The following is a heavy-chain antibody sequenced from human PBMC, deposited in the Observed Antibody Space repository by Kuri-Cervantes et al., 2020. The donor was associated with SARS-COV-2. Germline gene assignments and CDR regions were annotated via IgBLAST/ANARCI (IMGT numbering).Heavy chain of an antibody. CDR1: GYTFTGYY. CDR3: ARGKYFSSTDCPALGGMDV. V-gene: IGHV1-2*04. Sequence: ASVKVSCKASGYTFTGYYMHWVRQAPGQGLEWMGWINPYSGSTNYAQKFQGWVTMTRDTSISTAYMELGRLRSDDTAVYYCARGKYFSSTDCPALGGMDVWGQGTTVTVSS. J-gene: IGHJ6*02. D-gene: IGHD2-2*01. CDR2: INPYSGST.